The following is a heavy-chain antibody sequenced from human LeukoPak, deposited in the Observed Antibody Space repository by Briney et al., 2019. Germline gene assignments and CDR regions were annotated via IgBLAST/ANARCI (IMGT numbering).Heavy chain of an antibody. J-gene: IGHJ4*02. CDR2: IYHSGST. V-gene: IGHV4-4*02. Sequence: SETLSLTCTVSGGSISSSNWWSWVRQTPEKGLEWIGEIYHSGSTNYNPSLKSRVTISVDKSKNQFSLKLSSVTAADTAVYYCAREGHYDILTGYYSGTFDYWGQGTLVTVSS. D-gene: IGHD3-9*01. CDR1: GGSISSSNW. CDR3: AREGHYDILTGYYSGTFDY.